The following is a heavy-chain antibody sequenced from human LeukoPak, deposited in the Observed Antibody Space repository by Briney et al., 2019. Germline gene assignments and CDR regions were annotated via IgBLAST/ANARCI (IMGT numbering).Heavy chain of an antibody. Sequence: PGGSLRLSCAASGFTFSSYAMSWVRQAPGKGLEWASAISGSGGSTYYADSVKGRFTISRDNPKNTLYLQMNSLRAEDTAVYYCAKSSYDSSGYYYGHSRWGQGTLVTVSS. D-gene: IGHD3-22*01. CDR2: ISGSGGST. J-gene: IGHJ4*02. CDR1: GFTFSSYA. V-gene: IGHV3-23*01. CDR3: AKSSYDSSGYYYGHSR.